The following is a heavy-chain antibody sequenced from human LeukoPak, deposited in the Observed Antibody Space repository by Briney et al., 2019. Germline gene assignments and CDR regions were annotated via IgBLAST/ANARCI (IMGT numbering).Heavy chain of an antibody. CDR1: GGSFSDHS. CDR2: INHNEST. D-gene: IGHD2-2*01. J-gene: IGHJ5*02. CDR3: ARGLRVPAAYGPNFWFDP. V-gene: IGHV4-34*01. Sequence: SETLPVTCAVYGGSFSDHSWSWVRQPPGKGVEWMGEINHNESTTHNQSLRSGVTISVATYKHQFPLRLGSVTAADTAVYYCARGLRVPAAYGPNFWFDPWGQGTLVTVSP.